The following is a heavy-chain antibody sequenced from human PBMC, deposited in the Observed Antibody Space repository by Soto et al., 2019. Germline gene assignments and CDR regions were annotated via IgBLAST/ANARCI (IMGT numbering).Heavy chain of an antibody. D-gene: IGHD5-18*01. V-gene: IGHV4-59*01. CDR3: ARAVGYGANSPYFDY. CDR2: IYYSGST. Sequence: SETLSLTCTVSGGSISSYYWSWIRQPPGKGLEWIGYIYYSGSTNYNPSLKSRVTISVDTSKNQFSLKLSSVTAADTAVYYCARAVGYGANSPYFDYWGQGTLVTVSS. J-gene: IGHJ4*02. CDR1: GGSISSYY.